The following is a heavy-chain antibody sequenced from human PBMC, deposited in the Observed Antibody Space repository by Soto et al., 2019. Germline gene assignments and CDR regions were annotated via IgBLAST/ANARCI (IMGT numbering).Heavy chain of an antibody. V-gene: IGHV3-9*01. J-gene: IGHJ4*02. CDR3: AKDITCSVEICYEIN. Sequence: GGSLRLSCAASGFSFDDYAMYWARQAPGKGLEWVASISWNSRSIGYADSVQGRFTISRDNAKNSLYLQMKSLRAEDSALYYCAKDITCSVEICYEINWGQGTPVTVSS. CDR2: ISWNSRSI. CDR1: GFSFDDYA. D-gene: IGHD2-15*01.